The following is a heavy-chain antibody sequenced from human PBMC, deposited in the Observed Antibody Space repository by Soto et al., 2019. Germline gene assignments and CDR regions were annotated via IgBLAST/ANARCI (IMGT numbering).Heavy chain of an antibody. J-gene: IGHJ6*02. D-gene: IGHD3-3*01. CDR2: IIPIFGTA. CDR1: GGTFSSYA. Sequence: SVKVSCKDSGGTFSSYAISWVRQVPGQGLEWMGGIIPIFGTANYAQKFQGRVTITADESTSTAYMELSSLRSEDTAVYYCYXDFWSGPRGGYYYGMDVWGQGTTVTVSS. CDR3: YXDFWSGPRGGYYYGMDV. V-gene: IGHV1-69*13.